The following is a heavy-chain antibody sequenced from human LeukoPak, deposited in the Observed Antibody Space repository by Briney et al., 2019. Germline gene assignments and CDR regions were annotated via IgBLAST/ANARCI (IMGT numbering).Heavy chain of an antibody. J-gene: IGHJ3*02. V-gene: IGHV3-23*01. CDR1: GFTFSNAW. Sequence: TGGSLRLSCAASGFTFSNAWMSWVRQAPGKGLEWVSAISGSGGSTYYADSVKGRFTISRDNSKNTLYLQMNSLRAEDTAVYYCAKDREITFGGVIADAFDIWGQGTMVTVSS. D-gene: IGHD3-16*02. CDR3: AKDREITFGGVIADAFDI. CDR2: ISGSGGST.